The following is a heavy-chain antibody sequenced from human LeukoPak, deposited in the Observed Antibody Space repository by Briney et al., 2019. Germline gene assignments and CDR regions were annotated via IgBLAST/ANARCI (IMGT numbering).Heavy chain of an antibody. J-gene: IGHJ4*02. D-gene: IGHD3-9*01. Sequence: PSQTLSLTCTVSGGSISSGGYYWSWIRQHPGKGLEWIGYIYYSGSTYYNPSLKSRVTISVDTSKNQFSLKLSSVTAADTAVYYCAARYFDWLFAYWGQGTLATVSS. CDR1: GGSISSGGYY. V-gene: IGHV4-31*03. CDR2: IYYSGST. CDR3: AARYFDWLFAY.